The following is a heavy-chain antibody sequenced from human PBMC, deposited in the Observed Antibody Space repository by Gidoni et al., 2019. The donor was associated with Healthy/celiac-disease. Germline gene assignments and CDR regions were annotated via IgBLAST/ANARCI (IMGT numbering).Heavy chain of an antibody. V-gene: IGHV3-7*01. CDR3: ARPLPPHDAFDI. Sequence: EVQLVESGGGLVQPGGSRRLSCAAAGFPFSCYWMSWVRQAPGKGLEWVSNIKQDGSEKYYVDSVKGRFTISRYNAKNSLYLQMNSLSAEDTAVYYCARPLPPHDAFDIWGQGTMVTVSS. CDR2: IKQDGSEK. J-gene: IGHJ3*02. CDR1: GFPFSCYW.